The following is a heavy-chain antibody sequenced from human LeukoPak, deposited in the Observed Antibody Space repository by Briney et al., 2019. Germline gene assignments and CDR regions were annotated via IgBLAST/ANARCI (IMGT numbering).Heavy chain of an antibody. D-gene: IGHD3-22*01. Sequence: ASVKVSCKASGYTFTSYGISWVRQAPGQGLEWMEWISAYNGNTNYAQKLQGKVTMTTDTSTSTAYMELRSLRSDDTAVYYCARDAQDYYDSSGFGYWGQGTLVTVSS. V-gene: IGHV1-18*01. CDR2: ISAYNGNT. J-gene: IGHJ4*02. CDR3: ARDAQDYYDSSGFGY. CDR1: GYTFTSYG.